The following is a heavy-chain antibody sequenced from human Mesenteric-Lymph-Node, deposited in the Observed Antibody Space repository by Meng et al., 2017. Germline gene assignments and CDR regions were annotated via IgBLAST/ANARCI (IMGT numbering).Heavy chain of an antibody. D-gene: IGHD6-19*01. J-gene: IGHJ6*02. Sequence: GSLRLSCAVYGGSFSGYYWSWIRQPPGKGLEWIGEINHSGSTNYNPSLKSRVTISVDTSKNQFSLKLSSVTAADTAVYYCARFAVTGTVIYYYYGMDVWGQGTTVTVSS. CDR3: ARFAVTGTVIYYYYGMDV. CDR1: GGSFSGYY. CDR2: INHSGST. V-gene: IGHV4-34*01.